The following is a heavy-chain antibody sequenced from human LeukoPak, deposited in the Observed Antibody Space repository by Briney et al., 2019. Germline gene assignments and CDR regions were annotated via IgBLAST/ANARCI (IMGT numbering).Heavy chain of an antibody. CDR3: ARDQGNLEYYYMDV. CDR2: IYSGGST. V-gene: IGHV3-66*01. J-gene: IGHJ6*03. Sequence: GGPLRLSCAASEFTVSTNYMSWVRQAPGKGLEWVSVIYSGGSTYYADSVKGRFTISRDISKNTLYLQMNSLRVEDTAMYYCARDQGNLEYYYMDVWGKGTTVTVSS. CDR1: EFTVSTNY. D-gene: IGHD1-1*01.